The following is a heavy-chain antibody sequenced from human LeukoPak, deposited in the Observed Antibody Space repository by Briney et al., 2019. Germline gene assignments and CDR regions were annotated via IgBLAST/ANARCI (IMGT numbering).Heavy chain of an antibody. CDR1: GGSISSSSYY. D-gene: IGHD3-10*01. V-gene: IGHV4-39*01. Sequence: SETLSLTCTVSGGSISSSSYYWGWIRQPPGKGLEWIGSIYYSGSTYYNPSLKSRVTISVDTSKNQFSLKLSSVTAADTAVYYCARVVRYYGSGSPYYFDYWGQGTLVTVPS. CDR2: IYYSGST. J-gene: IGHJ4*02. CDR3: ARVVRYYGSGSPYYFDY.